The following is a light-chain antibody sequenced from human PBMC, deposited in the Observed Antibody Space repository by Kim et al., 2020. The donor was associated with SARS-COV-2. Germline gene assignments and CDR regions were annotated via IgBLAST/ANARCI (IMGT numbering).Light chain of an antibody. CDR1: QSVSSN. CDR2: GAS. Sequence: EIVMTQSPATLSVSPGERATLSCRASQSVSSNLAWYQQKPGQAPRLLISGASTRATGIPARFSGSGSGTESTLTISSLQSEDFAVYFCQQYNNWPPGTFGQGTKVDIK. J-gene: IGKJ1*01. CDR3: QQYNNWPPGT. V-gene: IGKV3-15*01.